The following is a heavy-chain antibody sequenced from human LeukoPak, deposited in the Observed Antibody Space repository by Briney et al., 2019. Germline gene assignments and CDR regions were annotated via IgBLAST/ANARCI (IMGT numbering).Heavy chain of an antibody. J-gene: IGHJ4*02. D-gene: IGHD2-15*01. CDR1: GFTFSSYW. CDR2: INSDGSST. Sequence: GGSLRLSCAASGFTFSSYWMHWVRQAPGKGLVWVSHINSDGSSTSYADSVKGRLTISRDNAKNTLYLQMNSLRAEDTAVYYCARGGVVAATDYWGQGTLVTVSS. CDR3: ARGGVVAATDY. V-gene: IGHV3-74*01.